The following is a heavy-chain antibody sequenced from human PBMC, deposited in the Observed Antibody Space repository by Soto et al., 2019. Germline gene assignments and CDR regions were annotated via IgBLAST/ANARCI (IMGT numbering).Heavy chain of an antibody. CDR1: GGSISSYY. Sequence: SETLSLTCTVSGGSISSYYWSWIRQPPGKGLEWIGYIYYSGSTNYNPSLKSRVTISVDTSKNQFSLKLSSVTAADTAVYYCARGIAVAGPNIWGQGTMVTVSS. CDR2: IYYSGST. J-gene: IGHJ3*02. CDR3: ARGIAVAGPNI. V-gene: IGHV4-59*01. D-gene: IGHD6-19*01.